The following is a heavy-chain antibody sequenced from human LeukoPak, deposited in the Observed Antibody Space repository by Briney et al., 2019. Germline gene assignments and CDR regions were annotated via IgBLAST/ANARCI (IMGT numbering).Heavy chain of an antibody. CDR3: ATYYDSSGYRFDY. CDR2: IYYSGST. Sequence: ASQTLSLTCTVSGGSISSGGYYWSWIRQHPGKGLEWIGYIYYSGSTYYNPSLKSRVTISVDTSKNQFSLKLSSVTAADTAVYYCATYYDSSGYRFDYWGQGTLVTVSS. J-gene: IGHJ4*02. CDR1: GGSISSGGYY. D-gene: IGHD3-22*01. V-gene: IGHV4-31*03.